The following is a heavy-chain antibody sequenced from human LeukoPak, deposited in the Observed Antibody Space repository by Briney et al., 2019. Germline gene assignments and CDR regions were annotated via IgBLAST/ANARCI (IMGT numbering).Heavy chain of an antibody. J-gene: IGHJ5*02. CDR1: GYTFTSYY. CDR2: IIPIFGTA. Sequence: RWASVKVSCEASGYTFTSYYMHWVRQAPGQGLEWMGGIIPIFGTANYAQKFQGRVTITADGSTSTAYMELSSLRSEDTAVYYCARVPEGRGYSGYDGLGWFDPWGQGTLVTVSS. CDR3: ARVPEGRGYSGYDGLGWFDP. V-gene: IGHV1-69*13. D-gene: IGHD5-12*01.